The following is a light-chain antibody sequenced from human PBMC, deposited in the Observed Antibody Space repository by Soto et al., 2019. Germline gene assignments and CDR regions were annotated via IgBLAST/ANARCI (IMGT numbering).Light chain of an antibody. CDR3: QQYGSWT. J-gene: IGKJ1*01. CDR2: GTS. Sequence: EIVLTQSPGTLSVSPGVRATLSCRASQTISSNNLAWYQQKPAQAPSLLLYGTSSRATGIPDRFSGSGSGKDFTLTISRLEPEDSPIYYCQQYGSWTFGQGTKVEI. V-gene: IGKV3-20*01. CDR1: QTISSNN.